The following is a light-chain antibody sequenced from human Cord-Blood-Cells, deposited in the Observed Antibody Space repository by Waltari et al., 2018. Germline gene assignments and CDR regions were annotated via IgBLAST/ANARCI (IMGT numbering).Light chain of an antibody. V-gene: IGKV3-15*01. J-gene: IGKJ4*01. CDR2: GAS. Sequence: EIVMTQSPATLSVSPGERATLSCRASQSVSSNLAWYQQKPGQAPRLLIYGASTRATGIPARFSVSGSGTEFTLTISSLQSEYFAVYYCQQYNNWPPLTFGGGTKVEIK. CDR1: QSVSSN. CDR3: QQYNNWPPLT.